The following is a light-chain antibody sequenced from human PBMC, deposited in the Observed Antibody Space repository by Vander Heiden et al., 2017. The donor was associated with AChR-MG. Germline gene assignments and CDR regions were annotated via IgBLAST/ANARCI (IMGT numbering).Light chain of an antibody. CDR1: TSNIGSNS. Sequence: QSLLTQPPSVSGTPGQRVTISCSGNTSNIGSNSVNWFQQFPGTAPKLLIFSNTFRPSGVPDRFSASKSGTSASLAISGLQSEDEADFYCAAWDNSLSDINWVFGGGTKLTVL. V-gene: IGLV1-44*01. J-gene: IGLJ3*02. CDR2: SNT. CDR3: AAWDNSLSDINWV.